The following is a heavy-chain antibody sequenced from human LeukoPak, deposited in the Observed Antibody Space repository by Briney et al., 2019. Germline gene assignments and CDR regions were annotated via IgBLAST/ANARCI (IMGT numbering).Heavy chain of an antibody. J-gene: IGHJ5*02. CDR1: GGSISSSY. D-gene: IGHD3-16*01. Sequence: PSETLSLTCTVPGGSISSSYWGWIRQPPGKGLGWIGYIYYCGSTNYNPSLKSRVTISVDTSKNQFSLKLTSVTAADTAVYYCARRSQENGVITANNWFDPWGQGTLVTVSS. CDR2: IYYCGST. CDR3: ARRSQENGVITANNWFDP. V-gene: IGHV4-59*08.